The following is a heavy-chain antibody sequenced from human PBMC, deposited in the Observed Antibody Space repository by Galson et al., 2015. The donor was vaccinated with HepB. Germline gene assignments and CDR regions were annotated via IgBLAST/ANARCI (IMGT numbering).Heavy chain of an antibody. CDR2: IIPIFGTA. D-gene: IGHD3-10*01. Sequence: SVKVSCKASGGTFSSYAISWVRQAPGQELEWMGGIIPIFGTANYARKFQGRVTITADESTSTAYMELSSLRSEDTAVYYCARCWITMVRGVITMLNWFDPWGQGTLVTVSS. J-gene: IGHJ5*02. CDR1: GGTFSSYA. V-gene: IGHV1-69*13. CDR3: ARCWITMVRGVITMLNWFDP.